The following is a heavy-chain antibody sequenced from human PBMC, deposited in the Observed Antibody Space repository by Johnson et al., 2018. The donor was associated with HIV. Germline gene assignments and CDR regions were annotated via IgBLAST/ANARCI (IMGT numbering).Heavy chain of an antibody. J-gene: IGHJ3*02. V-gene: IGHV3-23*04. CDR3: ARAYNFWSGENDAFDI. D-gene: IGHD3-3*01. Sequence: VQLVESGGGLVQPGGSLRLSCAASGFTFSSYAMSWVRQAPGKGLEWVSAISGSGGSTYYADSVKGRFTISRDNSKNTLYLQMNSLRAEDTAVYYCARAYNFWSGENDAFDIWGQGTMVTVSS. CDR1: GFTFSSYA. CDR2: ISGSGGST.